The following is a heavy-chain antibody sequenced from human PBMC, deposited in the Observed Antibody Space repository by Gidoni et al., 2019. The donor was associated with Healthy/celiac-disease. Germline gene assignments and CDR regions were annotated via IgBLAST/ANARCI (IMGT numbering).Heavy chain of an antibody. J-gene: IGHJ6*02. CDR1: GFTVSSNY. Sequence: EVQLVESGGGLIQPGGSLRLSCAASGFTVSSNYMSWVRQAPGKGLEWVSVIYSGGSTYYADSVKGRFTISRDNSKNTLYLQMNSLRAEDTAVYYCARCITMVRGVYYYYGMDVWGQGTTVTVSS. CDR2: IYSGGST. V-gene: IGHV3-53*01. D-gene: IGHD3-10*01. CDR3: ARCITMVRGVYYYYGMDV.